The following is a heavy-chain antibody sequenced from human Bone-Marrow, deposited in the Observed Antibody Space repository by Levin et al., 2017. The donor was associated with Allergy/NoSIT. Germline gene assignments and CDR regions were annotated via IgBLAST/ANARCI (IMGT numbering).Heavy chain of an antibody. CDR2: IYYSGST. D-gene: IGHD1-1*01. CDR1: GGSISSGGYY. J-gene: IGHJ4*02. CDR3: ARGSALALFDY. V-gene: IGHV4-31*03. Sequence: SETLSLTCTVSGGSISSGGYYWSWIRQHPGKGLEWIGYIYYSGSTYYNPSLKSRVTISVDTSKNQFSLKLSSVTAADTAVYYCARGSALALFDYWGQGTLVTVSS.